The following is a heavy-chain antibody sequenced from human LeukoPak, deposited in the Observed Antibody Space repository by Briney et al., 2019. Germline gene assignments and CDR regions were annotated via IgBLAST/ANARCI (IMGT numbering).Heavy chain of an antibody. Sequence: GGSLRLSCAASGFTFSSYAMHWVRQAPGKGLEWVAVISYDGSNKYYADSVKGRFTISRDNSKNTLYLQMNSLKTEDTAVYYCTTASTPYYYGSGTSGYWGQGTLVTVSS. D-gene: IGHD3-10*01. CDR3: TTASTPYYYGSGTSGY. CDR2: ISYDGSNK. CDR1: GFTFSSYA. J-gene: IGHJ4*02. V-gene: IGHV3-30-3*01.